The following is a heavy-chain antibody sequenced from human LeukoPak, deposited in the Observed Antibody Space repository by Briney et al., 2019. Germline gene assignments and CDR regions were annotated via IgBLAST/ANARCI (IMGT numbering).Heavy chain of an antibody. CDR2: INHSEST. CDR3: ARGGVGATLDAFDI. J-gene: IGHJ3*02. CDR1: GGSFSGYY. D-gene: IGHD1-26*01. V-gene: IGHV4-34*01. Sequence: PSETLSLTCAVYGGSFSGYYWSWIRQPPGKGLEWIGEINHSESTNYNPSLKSRVTISVDTSKNQFSLKLSSVTAADTAVYYCARGGVGATLDAFDIWGQGTMVTVSS.